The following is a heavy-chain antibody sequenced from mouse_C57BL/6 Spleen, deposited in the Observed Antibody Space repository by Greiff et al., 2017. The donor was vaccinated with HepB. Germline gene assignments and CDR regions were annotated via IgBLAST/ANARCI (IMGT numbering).Heavy chain of an antibody. CDR2: IYPGSGST. CDR1: GYTFTSYW. CDR3: ARSGLDYYAMDY. Sequence: QVQLQQPGAELVKPGASVKMSCKASGYTFTSYWITWVKQRPGQGLEWIGDIYPGSGSTNYNEKFKSKATLTVDTSSSTAYMQLSSLTSEDSAVYYCARSGLDYYAMDYWGQGTPVTVSS. D-gene: IGHD3-1*01. V-gene: IGHV1-55*01. J-gene: IGHJ4*01.